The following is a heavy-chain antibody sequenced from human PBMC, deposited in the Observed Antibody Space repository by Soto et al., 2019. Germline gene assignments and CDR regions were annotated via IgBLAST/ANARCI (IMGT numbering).Heavy chain of an antibody. CDR2: ISWNSGSI. CDR3: AKDLMSDVYYYDSSGYYGGYFQH. V-gene: IGHV3-9*01. CDR1: GFTFDDYA. J-gene: IGHJ1*01. Sequence: GGSLRLSCAASGFTFDDYAMHWVRQDPGKGLEWVSGISWNSGSIGYADSVKGRFTISRDNAKNSPYLQMNSLRAEDTALYYCAKDLMSDVYYYDSSGYYGGYFQHWGQGTLVTVSS. D-gene: IGHD3-22*01.